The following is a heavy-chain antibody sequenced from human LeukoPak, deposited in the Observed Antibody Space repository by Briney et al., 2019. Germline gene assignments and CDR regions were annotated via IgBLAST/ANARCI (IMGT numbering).Heavy chain of an antibody. J-gene: IGHJ5*02. CDR3: AREGDTYYYDSSGYYVGHWFDP. D-gene: IGHD3-22*01. CDR2: IYYSGST. Sequence: SETLSLTCTVSGGSISSYYWSWIRQPPGKGLEWIGYIYYSGSTNYNPPLKSRVTISVDTSKNQFSLKLSSVTAADTAVYYCAREGDTYYYDSSGYYVGHWFDPWGQGTLVTVSS. V-gene: IGHV4-59*01. CDR1: GGSISSYY.